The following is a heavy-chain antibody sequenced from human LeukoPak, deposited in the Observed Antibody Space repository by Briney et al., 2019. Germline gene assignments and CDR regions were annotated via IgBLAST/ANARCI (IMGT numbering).Heavy chain of an antibody. Sequence: LEWIGEINHSGSTNYNPSLKSRVTISVDTSKNQFSLKLSSVTAADTAVYYCARGLAYFYWGQRTLVTVSS. CDR2: INHSGST. CDR3: ARGLAYFY. V-gene: IGHV4-34*01. D-gene: IGHD2-21*01. J-gene: IGHJ4*02.